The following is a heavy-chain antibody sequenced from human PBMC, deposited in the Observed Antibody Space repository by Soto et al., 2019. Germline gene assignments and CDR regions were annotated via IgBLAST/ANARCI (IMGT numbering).Heavy chain of an antibody. CDR1: GFPSSFYG. Sequence: GGSLRLSCAVSGFPSSFYGFHWVRPSPGKGLEWLGVIVSDGSAIYHADSLEGRFFISRDNSKDIPYLQMNSLRVEDTAVYYCARDDAFDNENGFDTWGQGTMVTVSS. J-gene: IGHJ3*02. V-gene: IGHV3-33*01. D-gene: IGHD3-3*02. CDR3: ARDDAFDNENGFDT. CDR2: IVSDGSAI.